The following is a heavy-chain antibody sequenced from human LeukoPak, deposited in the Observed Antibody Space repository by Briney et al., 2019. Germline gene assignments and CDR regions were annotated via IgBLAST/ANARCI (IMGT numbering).Heavy chain of an antibody. CDR1: GFTFSSYW. D-gene: IGHD3-10*01. Sequence: GGSLRLSCAVSGFTFSSYWMSWVRQAPGKGLEWVANIKQDGSEKYYVDSVKGRFTISRDNAKNSLYLQMNSLRAEDTAVYYCARYYYGSGRNYYFDYWGQGTLVTVSS. CDR2: IKQDGSEK. V-gene: IGHV3-7*01. CDR3: ARYYYGSGRNYYFDY. J-gene: IGHJ4*02.